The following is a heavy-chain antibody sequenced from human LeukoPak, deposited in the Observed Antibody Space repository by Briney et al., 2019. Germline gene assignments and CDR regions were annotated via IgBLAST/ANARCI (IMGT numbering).Heavy chain of an antibody. CDR3: AREGAYSGSYFDY. CDR2: ISSSSSYI. D-gene: IGHD1-26*01. Sequence: GGSLRLSCAASGFTFSSYSISWVRQAPGKGLEWVSSISSSSSYIYYADSVKGRFTISRDNAKNSLYLQMNSLRAEDTAVYYCAREGAYSGSYFDYWGQGTLVTVSS. V-gene: IGHV3-21*01. CDR1: GFTFSSYS. J-gene: IGHJ4*02.